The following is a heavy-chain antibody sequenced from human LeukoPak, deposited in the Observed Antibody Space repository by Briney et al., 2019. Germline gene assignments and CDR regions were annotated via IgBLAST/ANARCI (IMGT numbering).Heavy chain of an antibody. CDR2: ISNDGSNK. V-gene: IGHV3-30*18. Sequence: GGSLRLSCAASGFTFSSYGMHWVRQAPGKGLEWVAVISNDGSNKHYGDSVKGRFTISRDNSKNTLYLQMNSLRAEDTAVYYCAKTRPLDSSSWSHGDYWGQGTLVTVSS. CDR3: AKTRPLDSSSWSHGDY. CDR1: GFTFSSYG. J-gene: IGHJ4*02. D-gene: IGHD6-13*01.